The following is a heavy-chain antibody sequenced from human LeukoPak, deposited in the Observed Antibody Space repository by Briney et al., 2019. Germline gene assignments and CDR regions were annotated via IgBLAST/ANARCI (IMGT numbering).Heavy chain of an antibody. CDR2: INHSGST. CDR1: GGSFSGYY. V-gene: IGHV4-34*01. D-gene: IGHD2-15*01. Sequence: PSETLSLTCAVYGGSFSGYYWSWIRQPPGKGLEWIGEINHSGSTNYNPSLKSRVTISVDMSKNQFSLKLSSVTAADTAVYYCARKKGAATRAWFDPWGQGTLVTVSS. J-gene: IGHJ5*02. CDR3: ARKKGAATRAWFDP.